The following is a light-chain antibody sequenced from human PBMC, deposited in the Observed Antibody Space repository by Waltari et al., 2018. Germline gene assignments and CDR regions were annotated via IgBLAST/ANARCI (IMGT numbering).Light chain of an antibody. CDR1: QSISDW. CDR3: QPYNSYSIM. Sequence: DIQMTQSPSTLSASVGDRVPITCRASQSISDWLALFQQKPGKAPKHLIYKASSLESGVPSRFSGSGSGTEFTLTISSLQPDDFATYYCQPYNSYSIMFGQGTRLEIK. CDR2: KAS. V-gene: IGKV1-5*03. J-gene: IGKJ5*01.